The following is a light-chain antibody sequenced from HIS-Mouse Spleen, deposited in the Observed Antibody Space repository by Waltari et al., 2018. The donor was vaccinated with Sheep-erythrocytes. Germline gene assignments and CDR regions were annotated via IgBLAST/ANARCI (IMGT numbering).Light chain of an antibody. J-gene: IGLJ1*01. CDR3: SSYTSSSTLFYV. Sequence: QSALTQPASVSGSPGQSITISCTGTSSDVGGYTYVSWYQQHPGKAPKLMIYDVINRPSGVSNRFSGSKSGNTASLTISGLQAEDEADYYCSSYTSSSTLFYVFGTGTKVTVL. CDR2: DVI. CDR1: SSDVGGYTY. V-gene: IGLV2-14*03.